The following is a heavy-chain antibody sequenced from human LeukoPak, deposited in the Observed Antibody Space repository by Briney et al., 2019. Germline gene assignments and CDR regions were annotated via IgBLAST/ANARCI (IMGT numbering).Heavy chain of an antibody. CDR1: GFTFSSYW. J-gene: IGHJ4*02. Sequence: GGSLRLSCAASGFTFSSYWMHWVRQAPGKGLVWVSRINGDGSTAFYADSVKGRFTISRDNAKNTVYLQMNSLRVEDTAVYYCGSDTVLGYWGQGTLVTASS. CDR3: GSDTVLGY. D-gene: IGHD5-18*01. CDR2: INGDGSTA. V-gene: IGHV3-74*01.